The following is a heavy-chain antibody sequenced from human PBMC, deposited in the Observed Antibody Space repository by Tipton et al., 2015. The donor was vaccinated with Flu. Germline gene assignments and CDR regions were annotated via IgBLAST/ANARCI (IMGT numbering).Heavy chain of an antibody. CDR1: SGSISGYY. D-gene: IGHD1-26*01. CDR3: ARDRHSGSYYENDAFDI. Sequence: TLSLTCSVSSGSISGYYWSWIRQPPGKGLEWIGYIYYSGSTNYNPSLKSRVTISVDTSKNQFSLNLSSVTAADTAVYYCARDRHSGSYYENDAFDIWGQGTMVTVSS. CDR2: IYYSGST. V-gene: IGHV4-59*12. J-gene: IGHJ3*02.